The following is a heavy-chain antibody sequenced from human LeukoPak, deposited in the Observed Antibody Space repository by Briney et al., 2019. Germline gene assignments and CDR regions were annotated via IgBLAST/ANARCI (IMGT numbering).Heavy chain of an antibody. CDR3: AKESGKFDY. CDR1: GLNFDDSA. Sequence: GGSLRLSCVASGLNFDDSAMHWVRQAPGKGLGGVFLISADGGSTFSADSVKGRFSISRDNSKNSLYLQMNSLRSEDTAMYYCAKESGKFDYWGQGTLVAVSS. J-gene: IGHJ4*02. V-gene: IGHV3-43*02. CDR2: ISADGGST.